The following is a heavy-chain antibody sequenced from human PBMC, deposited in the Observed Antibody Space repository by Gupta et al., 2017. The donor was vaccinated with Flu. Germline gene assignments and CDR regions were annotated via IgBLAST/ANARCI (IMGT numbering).Heavy chain of an antibody. CDR2: VHYSGRT. V-gene: IGHV4-31*02. D-gene: IGHD5-12*01. CDR1: SGGYS. J-gene: IGHJ6*03. CDR3: AWTYSGNWYYYRDV. Sequence: SGGYSWTWIRQHPGKGLEWVGHVHYSGRTAYTPSLKSRVNISLDKSENQFSLNLRSVTAADTAVYYCAWTYSGNWYYYRDVWGTGITVTVSS.